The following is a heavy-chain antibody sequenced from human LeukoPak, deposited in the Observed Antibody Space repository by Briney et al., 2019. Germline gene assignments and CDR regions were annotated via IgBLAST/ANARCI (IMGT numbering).Heavy chain of an antibody. Sequence: SETLSLTCTVSGGSIRSNSFYWGWIRQPPGKGLEWIGSISFSGSTSYSPSLKSRITISVDTSKNEFSLKLDSVTAADTAVYYCARSPGGVNNWFDPWGQGTLVTVSS. J-gene: IGHJ5*02. CDR2: ISFSGST. CDR1: GGSIRSNSFY. CDR3: ARSPGGVNNWFDP. V-gene: IGHV4-39*01. D-gene: IGHD2-8*01.